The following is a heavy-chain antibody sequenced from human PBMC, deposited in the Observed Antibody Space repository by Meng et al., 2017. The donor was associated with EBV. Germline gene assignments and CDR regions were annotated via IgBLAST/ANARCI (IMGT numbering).Heavy chain of an antibody. V-gene: IGHV1-2*06. J-gene: IGHJ5*02. CDR2: INPNSGGT. CDR1: VYTFTGYY. D-gene: IGHD6-13*01. Sequence: QGELVQLGDGVKSLGAPATVSSNASVYTFTGYYMHWVRQAPGQVLEWMGRINPNSGGTNYAQKFQGRVTMTRDTSISTAYMELSRLRSDDTAVYYCAKGADLAAAGTFWFDPWGQGTLVTVSS. CDR3: AKGADLAAAGTFWFDP.